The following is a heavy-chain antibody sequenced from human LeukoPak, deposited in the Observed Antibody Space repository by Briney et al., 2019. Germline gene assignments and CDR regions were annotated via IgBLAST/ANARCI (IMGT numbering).Heavy chain of an antibody. D-gene: IGHD3-22*01. CDR2: INTDGNTR. CDR3: VRDMGYYDKV. Sequence: GGSLRLSCATSGFTFSTSWMHWVRQAPGKGLVWVSRINTDGNTRDYADSVKGRFTISRDNAKNTLYLQMNSLRADDMAVYYCVRDMGYYDKVWGQGTLVTVSS. V-gene: IGHV3-74*01. CDR1: GFTFSTSW. J-gene: IGHJ4*02.